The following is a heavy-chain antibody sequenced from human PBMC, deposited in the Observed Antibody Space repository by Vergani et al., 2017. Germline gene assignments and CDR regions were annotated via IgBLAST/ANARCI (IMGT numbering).Heavy chain of an antibody. CDR2: IYYSGST. Sequence: QVQLQESGPGLVKPSETLSLTCTVSGGSISSYYWSWIRQPPGKVLEWIGYIYYSGSTNYNPSLKSRVTISVDTSKNQFSLKLSSVTAADTAVYYCARWPESNYYYYGMDVWGQGTTVTGS. CDR1: GGSISSYY. D-gene: IGHD1-14*01. CDR3: ARWPESNYYYYGMDV. V-gene: IGHV4-59*01. J-gene: IGHJ6*02.